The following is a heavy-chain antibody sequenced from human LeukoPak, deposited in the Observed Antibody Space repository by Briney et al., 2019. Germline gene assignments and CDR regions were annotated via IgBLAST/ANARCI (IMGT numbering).Heavy chain of an antibody. J-gene: IGHJ4*02. D-gene: IGHD1-26*01. V-gene: IGHV4-4*07. Sequence: PSETLSLTCTVSGGSISGYFWSWIRQPAGKGLEWIWRIHPSGGSNYNPPLKSRLTMSVDTSKNQFSLNLSSVTAADTAVYFCARDGNVERPYDSWGQGTLVTVSP. CDR1: GGSISGYF. CDR2: IHPSGGS. CDR3: ARDGNVERPYDS.